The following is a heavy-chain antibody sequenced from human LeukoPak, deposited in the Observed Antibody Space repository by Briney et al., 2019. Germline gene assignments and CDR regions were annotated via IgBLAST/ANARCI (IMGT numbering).Heavy chain of an antibody. V-gene: IGHV1-69*04. Sequence: SVKVSCKASGGTFSSYAISWVRQAPGQGLEWMGRIIPIFGIANYAQKFQGRVTITADKSTSTAYMELSSLRSEDTAVNYCARDRGHAYDSSGYFDYWGQGTLVTVSS. D-gene: IGHD3-22*01. CDR1: GGTFSSYA. CDR2: IIPIFGIA. J-gene: IGHJ4*02. CDR3: ARDRGHAYDSSGYFDY.